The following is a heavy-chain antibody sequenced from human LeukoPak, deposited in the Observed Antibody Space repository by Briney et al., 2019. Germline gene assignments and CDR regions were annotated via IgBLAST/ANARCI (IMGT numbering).Heavy chain of an antibody. V-gene: IGHV3-30-3*01. D-gene: IGHD3-10*01. CDR1: GFTFSSYA. Sequence: GGSLRLSCAASGFTFSSYAMHWVRQAPGKGLEWVALMSYDGNNKYYADSVKGRFTISRDNSKNTLYLQMNSLRAEDTAVYYCAKGSEWMVRGVIIGVDYWGQGTLVTVSS. J-gene: IGHJ4*02. CDR3: AKGSEWMVRGVIIGVDY. CDR2: MSYDGNNK.